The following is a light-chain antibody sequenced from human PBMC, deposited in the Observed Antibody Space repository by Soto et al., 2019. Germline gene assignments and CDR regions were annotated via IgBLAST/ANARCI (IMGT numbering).Light chain of an antibody. V-gene: IGLV2-8*01. CDR1: SSDVGGYNY. Sequence: VLAQPPSASGSPGQSVTISCTGTSSDVGGYNYVSWFQQHPGKAPKLIIHEVNQRPSGVPDRFSGSKSGNTASLTVSGLQAEDEGTYYCSSYGGYNNVVFGTGTKVTVL. CDR2: EVN. J-gene: IGLJ1*01. CDR3: SSYGGYNNVV.